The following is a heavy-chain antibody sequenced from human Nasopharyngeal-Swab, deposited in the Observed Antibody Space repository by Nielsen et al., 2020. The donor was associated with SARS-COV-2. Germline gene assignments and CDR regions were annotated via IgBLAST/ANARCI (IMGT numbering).Heavy chain of an antibody. CDR2: IDVGGIST. Sequence: VRQMPGKGLVWVSHIDVGGISTNYADSVQGRFTISRDNAKNTLSLQMNSLRDEDSAIYYCTRGGSSHSMDVWGQGTTVTVSS. J-gene: IGHJ6*02. CDR3: TRGGSSHSMDV. D-gene: IGHD3-10*01. V-gene: IGHV3-74*01.